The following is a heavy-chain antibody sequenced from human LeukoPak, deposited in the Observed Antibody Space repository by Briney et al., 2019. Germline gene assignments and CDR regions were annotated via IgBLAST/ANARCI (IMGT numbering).Heavy chain of an antibody. CDR2: IFYSGST. CDR1: GGSISSYY. V-gene: IGHV4-59*01. Sequence: TSETLSLTCTASGGSISSYYWSWIRQPPGKGLEWIGYIFYSGSTNYNPSLKSRVTISVDTSKNQISLKLSSVTAADTAVYYCARGSYYDILTGYYKGPSDAFDIWGQGTMVTVSS. CDR3: ARGSYYDILTGYYKGPSDAFDI. J-gene: IGHJ3*02. D-gene: IGHD3-9*01.